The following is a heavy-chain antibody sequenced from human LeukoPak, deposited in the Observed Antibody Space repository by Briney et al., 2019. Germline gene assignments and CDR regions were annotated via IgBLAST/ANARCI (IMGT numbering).Heavy chain of an antibody. J-gene: IGHJ5*02. D-gene: IGHD5-18*01. CDR3: ARHVGYGNNWFDP. V-gene: IGHV4-59*08. Sequence: SETLSLTCTVSGGSISSYYWSWIRQPPGKGLEWIGYVYYSGSTNYNPSLKSRVAISVDTSKNQFSLKLRSVTAADTAVYYCARHVGYGNNWFDPWGQGALVTVSS. CDR2: VYYSGST. CDR1: GGSISSYY.